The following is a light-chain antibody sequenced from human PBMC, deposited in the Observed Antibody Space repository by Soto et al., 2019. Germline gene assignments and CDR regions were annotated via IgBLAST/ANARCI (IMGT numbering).Light chain of an antibody. V-gene: IGKV3-20*01. J-gene: IGKJ5*01. CDR3: QQYAGPPTT. CDR1: QSVAANY. Sequence: EVLFTQSPGTLSLSPGERATLSCRASQSVAANYLAWYQQKRGQAPRLLIYGASSRDTGIPDRFSGGGSGTDFTLTISRLEPEDFAVYFCQQYAGPPTTFGQGTRLEIK. CDR2: GAS.